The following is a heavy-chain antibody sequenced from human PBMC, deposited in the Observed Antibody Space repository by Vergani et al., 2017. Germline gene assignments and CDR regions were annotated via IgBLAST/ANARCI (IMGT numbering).Heavy chain of an antibody. CDR1: GGTFSSYA. Sequence: QVQLVQSGAEVKKPGSSVKVSCKASGGTFSSYALNWVRQAPGQGLEWMGSIIPSLATTIYAQKFQGRVTITADESTSTAYMELSSLKSEDTAVFYCARASCSGGICYRDFEYWGRGSLITVSS. V-gene: IGHV1-69*11. CDR2: IIPSLATT. D-gene: IGHD2-15*01. CDR3: ARASCSGGICYRDFEY. J-gene: IGHJ4*02.